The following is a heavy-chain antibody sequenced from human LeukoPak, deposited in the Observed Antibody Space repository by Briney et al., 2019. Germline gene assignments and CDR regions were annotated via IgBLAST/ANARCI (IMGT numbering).Heavy chain of an antibody. CDR2: IKQDGSEK. J-gene: IGHJ3*02. CDR1: GFTFSSYW. V-gene: IGHV3-7*01. D-gene: IGHD3-3*01. Sequence: GGSLRLSCAASGFTFSSYWMTWVRQAPGKGLEWVANIKQDGSEKYYVDSVKGRFTNSRDNAKNSLYLQMNSLRAEDTAVYYCARDSQSEWLFALDAFDIWGQGTMVTVSS. CDR3: ARDSQSEWLFALDAFDI.